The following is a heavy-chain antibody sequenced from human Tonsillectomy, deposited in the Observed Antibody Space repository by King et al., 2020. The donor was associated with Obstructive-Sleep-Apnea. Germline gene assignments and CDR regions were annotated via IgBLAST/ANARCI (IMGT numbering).Heavy chain of an antibody. CDR2: ISSSSSTL. V-gene: IGHV3-48*04. D-gene: IGHD3-22*01. CDR3: AREGYDSSGSGWFDP. Sequence: QLVQSGGGLVQPGGSLRLSCAASGFTFSSYSINWVRQAPGKGLEWVSYISSSSSTLYYADSVKGRFTLPRDNAKNSLYLQMKSLRAEDTAVYHCAREGYDSSGSGWFDPWGQGTLVTVSS. J-gene: IGHJ5*02. CDR1: GFTFSSYS.